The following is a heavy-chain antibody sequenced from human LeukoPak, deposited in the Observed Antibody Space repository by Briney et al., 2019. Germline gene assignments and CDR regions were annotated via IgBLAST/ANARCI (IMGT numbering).Heavy chain of an antibody. J-gene: IGHJ4*02. V-gene: IGHV3-48*01. Sequence: GGSLRLSCAASGFTFSSYSMNWVRQAPGKGLEWVSYISSSSSTIYYADSVKGRFTISRDNSKNTLYLQMNSLRADDTAVYYCANSGLNRFEYWGQGALVTVSS. CDR3: ANSGLNRFEY. CDR1: GFTFSSYS. D-gene: IGHD2-15*01. CDR2: ISSSSSTI.